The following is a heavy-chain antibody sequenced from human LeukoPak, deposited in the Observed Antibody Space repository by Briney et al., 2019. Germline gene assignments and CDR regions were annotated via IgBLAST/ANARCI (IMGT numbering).Heavy chain of an antibody. D-gene: IGHD6-13*01. J-gene: IGHJ4*02. CDR1: GGSISSCY. Sequence: SETLSLTCTVSGGSISSCYWMWLRQPPGKGLEWSGYIYYSGSTNYNPSLKSRITISEDTSKNQFSLKLSSVTAADTPAYYSSRGGPYRSSWYGDYWGQGTLVTVSS. CDR2: IYYSGST. CDR3: SRGGPYRSSWYGDY. V-gene: IGHV4-59*01.